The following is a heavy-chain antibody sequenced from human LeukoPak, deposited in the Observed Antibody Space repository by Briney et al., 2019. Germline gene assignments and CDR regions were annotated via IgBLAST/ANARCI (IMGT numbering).Heavy chain of an antibody. V-gene: IGHV3-30*02. CDR1: GFTFSSSG. Sequence: GGSLRLSCAASGFTFSSSGMHWVRQAPGKGLEWVAFIRYDGSNKYYADSVKGRFTISRDNSKNTLCLQMNSLRAEDTAVYYCAKDTTPPKAGLDPWGQGTLVTVSS. D-gene: IGHD1-14*01. CDR3: AKDTTPPKAGLDP. CDR2: IRYDGSNK. J-gene: IGHJ5*02.